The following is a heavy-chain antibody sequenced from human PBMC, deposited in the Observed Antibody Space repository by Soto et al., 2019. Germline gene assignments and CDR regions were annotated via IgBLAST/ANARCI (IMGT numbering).Heavy chain of an antibody. CDR3: ARSNREYCSGGSCYKMDV. Sequence: QVQLVQSGAEVKKPGSSVKVSCKASGGTFSSYAISWVRQAPGQGLEWMGGIIPIFGTANYAQTFQGRVTITADESTSTADMELSSLRSEDTAVYYCARSNREYCSGGSCYKMDVWGQGTTVTVSS. D-gene: IGHD2-15*01. CDR1: GGTFSSYA. J-gene: IGHJ6*02. V-gene: IGHV1-69*01. CDR2: IIPIFGTA.